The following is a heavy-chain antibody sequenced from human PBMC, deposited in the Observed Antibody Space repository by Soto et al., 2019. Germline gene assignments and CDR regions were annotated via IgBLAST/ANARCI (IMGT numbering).Heavy chain of an antibody. V-gene: IGHV4-59*01. J-gene: IGHJ4*02. Sequence: SETLSLTCTVSGGSISSYYWSWIRQPPGKGLEWIGYIYYSGSTNYNPSLKSRVTISLDTSKNQFSLKLSSVTAADTAVYYCASAHFDSSGYYWTVDYWGQGTLVTVSS. CDR1: GGSISSYY. CDR3: ASAHFDSSGYYWTVDY. CDR2: IYYSGST. D-gene: IGHD3-22*01.